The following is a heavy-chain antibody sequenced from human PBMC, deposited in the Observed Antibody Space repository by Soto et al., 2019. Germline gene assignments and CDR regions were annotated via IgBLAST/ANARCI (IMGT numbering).Heavy chain of an antibody. J-gene: IGHJ3*02. CDR3: ARICPSPSHAFDI. CDR1: GGTFSSYT. Sequence: SVKVSCKASGGTFSSYTISWVRQAPGQGLEWMGRIIPILGIANYAQKFQGRVTITADKSTSTAYMELSSLRSEDTAVYYCARICPSPSHAFDIWGQGTMVTVSS. V-gene: IGHV1-69*02. CDR2: IIPILGIA.